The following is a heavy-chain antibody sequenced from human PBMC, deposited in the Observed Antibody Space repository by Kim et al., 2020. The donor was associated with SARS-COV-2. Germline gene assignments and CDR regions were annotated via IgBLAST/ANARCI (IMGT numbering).Heavy chain of an antibody. V-gene: IGHV3-23*01. CDR2: ISGSGGST. J-gene: IGHJ4*02. CDR1: GFTFSSYA. Sequence: GGSLRLSCAASGFTFSSYAMSWVRQAPGKGLEWVSAISGSGGSTYYADSVKGRFTISRDNSKNTLYLQMNSLRAEDTAVYYCAKGGLLWFGESGFDYWGQGPLFTVSS. CDR3: AKGGLLWFGESGFDY. D-gene: IGHD3-10*01.